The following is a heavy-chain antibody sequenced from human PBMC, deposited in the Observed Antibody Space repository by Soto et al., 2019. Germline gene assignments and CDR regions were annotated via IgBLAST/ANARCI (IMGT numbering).Heavy chain of an antibody. CDR1: GASFSGYQ. CDR2: INDSGNI. D-gene: IGHD6-13*01. J-gene: IGHJ1*01. CDR3: ARVDIAAAGRGSFQH. V-gene: IGHV4-34*01. Sequence: PSETLSLTCAVYGASFSGYQWTWIRQTPGKGLGWIGEINDSGNINYNPSLKSRVTISLDTPKKQISLQLNSVTPEDTAVYYCARVDIAAAGRGSFQHWGQGTLVTVSS.